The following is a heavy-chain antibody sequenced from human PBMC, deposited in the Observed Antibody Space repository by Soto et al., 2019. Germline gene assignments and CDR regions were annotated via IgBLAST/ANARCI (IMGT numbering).Heavy chain of an antibody. CDR3: AKDVLRFLEWPPRVAFDI. CDR2: ISGSGGST. J-gene: IGHJ3*02. Sequence: GESLKISCAASGFTFSSYAMSWVRQAPGKGLEWVSAISGSGGSTYYADSVKGRFTISRDNSKNTLYLQMNSLRAEDTAVYYCAKDVLRFLEWPPRVAFDIWGQGTMVTVSS. D-gene: IGHD3-3*01. CDR1: GFTFSSYA. V-gene: IGHV3-23*01.